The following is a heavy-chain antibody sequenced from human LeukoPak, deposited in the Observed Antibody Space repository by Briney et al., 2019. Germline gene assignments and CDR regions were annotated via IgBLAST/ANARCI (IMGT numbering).Heavy chain of an antibody. CDR2: IYYSGST. D-gene: IGHD6-19*01. J-gene: IGHJ4*02. Sequence: SETLSLTCTVSGGSISSYYWSWIRQPPGKGLEWIGYIYYSGSTNYNPSLKSRVTISVDTSKNQFSLKLSSVTAADTAVYYCARTGSGWYGTFDYWGQRALVTVSS. V-gene: IGHV4-59*01. CDR3: ARTGSGWYGTFDY. CDR1: GGSISSYY.